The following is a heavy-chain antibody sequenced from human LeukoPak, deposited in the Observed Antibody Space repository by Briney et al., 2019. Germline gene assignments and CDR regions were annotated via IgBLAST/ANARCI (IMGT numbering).Heavy chain of an antibody. CDR3: ARVGGYSYGIDY. V-gene: IGHV4-59*01. CDR2: IYYSGST. Sequence: SETLSLTCTVSGGSISSYYWSWIRQPPGKGLEWIGYIYYSGSTNYNPSLKSRVTISVDTSKNQFSLKLSSVTAADTAVYYCARVGGYSYGIDYWGQGTLVTVSS. D-gene: IGHD5-18*01. CDR1: GGSISSYY. J-gene: IGHJ4*02.